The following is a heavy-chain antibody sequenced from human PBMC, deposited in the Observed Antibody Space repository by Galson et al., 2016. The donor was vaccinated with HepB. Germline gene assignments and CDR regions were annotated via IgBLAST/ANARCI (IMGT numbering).Heavy chain of an antibody. CDR1: GGSISSYY. CDR2: IYFTGGT. CDR3: ARGNEDSSPFYYYYAMDV. J-gene: IGHJ6*02. Sequence: SETLSLTCSIFGGSISSYYWTWMRQPPGKGLEWIGNIYFTGGTNYNPSLKSRVTISLDTSRNQFSLKLTSVTAADSALYYCARGNEDSSPFYYYYAMDVWGQGTTVTVSS. V-gene: IGHV4-59*01. D-gene: IGHD6-6*01.